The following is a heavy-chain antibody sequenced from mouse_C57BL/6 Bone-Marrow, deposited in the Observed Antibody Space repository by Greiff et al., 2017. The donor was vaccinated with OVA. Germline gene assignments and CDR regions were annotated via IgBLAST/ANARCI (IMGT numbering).Heavy chain of an antibody. V-gene: IGHV1-53*01. CDR1: GYTFTSYW. CDR2: INPSNGGT. Sequence: QVQLQQPGTELVKPGASVKLSCKASGYTFTSYWMHWVKQRPGQGLEWIGNINPSNGGTNYNEKFKSKATLTVDKSSSTAYMQLSSLTSEDSAVYYCAREGELTGDGRAHFDYWGQGTTLTVSS. J-gene: IGHJ2*01. CDR3: AREGELTGDGRAHFDY. D-gene: IGHD4-1*01.